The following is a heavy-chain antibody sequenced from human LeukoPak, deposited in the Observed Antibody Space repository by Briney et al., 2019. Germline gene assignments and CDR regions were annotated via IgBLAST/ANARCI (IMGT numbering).Heavy chain of an antibody. CDR1: GGSISSYY. Sequence: SETLSLTCTVSGGSISSYYWSWIRQPPGKGLEWIGYIYYSGSTNYNPSLKSRVTISVDTSKNQFSLKLSSVTAADTAAYYCAREAGTGRADYWGQGTLVTVSS. D-gene: IGHD1-1*01. CDR3: AREAGTGRADY. J-gene: IGHJ4*02. CDR2: IYYSGST. V-gene: IGHV4-59*12.